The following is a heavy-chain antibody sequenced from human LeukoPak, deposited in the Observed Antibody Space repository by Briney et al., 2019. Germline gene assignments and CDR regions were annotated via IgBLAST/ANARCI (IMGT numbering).Heavy chain of an antibody. CDR3: ARDPESGTGEYYFDY. D-gene: IGHD1-26*01. J-gene: IGHJ4*02. V-gene: IGHV3-23*01. Sequence: PGGSLRLSCEASGLSFTNYAMMWVRQAPGKGLQWISTLTGYGGAYYADSGEGRFIISRDISKNTMFLQMYSLRAEDTAVYYCARDPESGTGEYYFDYWGQGTLVTVSS. CDR1: GLSFTNYA. CDR2: LTGYGGA.